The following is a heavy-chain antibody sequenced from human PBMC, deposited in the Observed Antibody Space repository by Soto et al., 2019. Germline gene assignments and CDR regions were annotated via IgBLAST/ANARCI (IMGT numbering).Heavy chain of an antibody. J-gene: IGHJ6*02. CDR2: ISYDGSNK. Sequence: QVRLVESGGGVVQPGRSLRLSCAASGFTFSSYGMHWVRQAPGKGLEWVAVISYDGSNKYYADSVKGRFTISRDNSKNTLYLQMNSLRAEDTAVYYCAKVATPLLYYYYGMDVWGQGTTVTVSS. V-gene: IGHV3-30*18. D-gene: IGHD5-12*01. CDR1: GFTFSSYG. CDR3: AKVATPLLYYYYGMDV.